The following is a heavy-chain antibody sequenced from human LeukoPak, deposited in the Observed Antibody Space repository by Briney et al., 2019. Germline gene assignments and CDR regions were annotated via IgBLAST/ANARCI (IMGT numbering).Heavy chain of an antibody. CDR3: FSAPDY. J-gene: IGHJ4*02. CDR1: GFIFTDYW. CDR2: INKDGSEQ. V-gene: IGHV3-7*01. Sequence: GGSLRLSCAASGFIFTDYWMYWVRQAPGKGLEWVANINKDGSEQYYVDSVKGRFTISRDNARNSLYLQMNSLRADDTAVYYCFSAPDYWGQGTLVSVSS. D-gene: IGHD1-26*01.